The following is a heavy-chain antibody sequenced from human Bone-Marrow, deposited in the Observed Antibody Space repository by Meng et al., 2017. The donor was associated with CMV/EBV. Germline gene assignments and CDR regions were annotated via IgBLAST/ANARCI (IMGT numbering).Heavy chain of an antibody. V-gene: IGHV1-8*01. J-gene: IGHJ4*02. CDR3: ARVGERSGSYACVY. CDR2: TNPNSGNT. Sequence: ASVKVSCKASGYTFTSYDINWVRQATGQGLEWMGWTNPNSGNTGYAQKFQGRVTMTRNTSISTAYMELSSLRSEDTAVYYCARVGERSGSYACVYWGQGTLVTVSS. CDR1: GYTFTSYD. D-gene: IGHD1-26*01.